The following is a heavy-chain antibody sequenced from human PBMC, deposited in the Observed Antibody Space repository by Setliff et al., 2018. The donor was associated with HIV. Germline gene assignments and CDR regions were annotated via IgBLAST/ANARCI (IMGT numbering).Heavy chain of an antibody. CDR3: ARSCRSSGYCHFDY. CDR2: ISPKYGGT. V-gene: IGHV1-2*02. Sequence: ASVKVSCKASGYSFSDYYIHWVRQAPGHGFQWMGWISPKYGGTNYAQKFQGRVTMTWDTSTSTGYMEVYRLRSDDTAVYFCARSCRSSGYCHFDYWGQGTLVTVSS. CDR1: GYSFSDYY. J-gene: IGHJ4*02. D-gene: IGHD3-22*01.